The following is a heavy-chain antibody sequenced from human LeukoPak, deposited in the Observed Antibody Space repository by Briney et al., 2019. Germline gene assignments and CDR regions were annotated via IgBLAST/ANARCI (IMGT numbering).Heavy chain of an antibody. V-gene: IGHV4-59*01. CDR3: ARGYSGSYGRFDY. CDR1: AGSINNYY. CDR2: IYYSGST. Sequence: SETLSLTCTVSAGSINNYYWSWIRQPPGKGLEWIGYIYYSGSTNYNPSLKSRVTISVDTSKNQFSLKLSSVTAADTAVYYCARGYSGSYGRFDYWGQGTLVTVSS. D-gene: IGHD1-26*01. J-gene: IGHJ4*02.